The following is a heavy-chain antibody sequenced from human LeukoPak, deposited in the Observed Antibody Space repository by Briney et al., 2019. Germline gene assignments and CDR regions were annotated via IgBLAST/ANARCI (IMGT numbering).Heavy chain of an antibody. Sequence: ASVKVSCKASGFRFTSYAIHWVRQAPGQGLEWMGWVNADNSNTKYSQEFQGRVTITRDTSASTAYMDLNSLRSEDMAVYYCAVGDYYYDTRFDYWGQGTLVTVSS. V-gene: IGHV1-3*03. J-gene: IGHJ4*02. D-gene: IGHD3-22*01. CDR1: GFRFTSYA. CDR2: VNADNSNT. CDR3: AVGDYYYDTRFDY.